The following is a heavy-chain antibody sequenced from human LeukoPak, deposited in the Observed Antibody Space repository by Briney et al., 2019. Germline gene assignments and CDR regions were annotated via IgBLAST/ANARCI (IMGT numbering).Heavy chain of an antibody. CDR3: ARANYYYDSSGYYNWFDP. CDR1: GYTFTSYV. D-gene: IGHD3-22*01. Sequence: ASVKVSCKASGYTFTSYVISWVRQAPGQGLEWMGWISAYNGKTNYVQKLRDRVTLNTETSTHTDAMALRSLRSDDTAVYYCARANYYYDSSGYYNWFDPWGQGTLVTVSS. CDR2: ISAYNGKT. V-gene: IGHV1-18*01. J-gene: IGHJ5*02.